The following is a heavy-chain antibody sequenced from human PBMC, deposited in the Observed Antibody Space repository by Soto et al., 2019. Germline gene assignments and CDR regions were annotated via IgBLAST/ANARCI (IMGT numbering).Heavy chain of an antibody. CDR3: AGPGYSSQDY. V-gene: IGHV3-23*01. CDR2: FSGSGGGT. Sequence: GSLRLSCAATGFTLRTNGMSWVRQAPGKGLEWVSSFSGSGGGTDYADSVEGRFTISRDNSKNTLFLQMNSLRADDTAIYYCAGPGYSSQDYWGQGTLVTVSS. J-gene: IGHJ4*02. D-gene: IGHD5-18*01. CDR1: GFTLRTNG.